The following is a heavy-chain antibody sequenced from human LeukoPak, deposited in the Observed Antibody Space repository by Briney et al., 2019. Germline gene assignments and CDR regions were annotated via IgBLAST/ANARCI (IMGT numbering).Heavy chain of an antibody. CDR2: IYYSGST. D-gene: IGHD3-10*01. CDR1: GGSISSYY. Sequence: SETLSLTCTVSGGSISSYYWGWIRQPPGKGLEWIGSIYYSGSTYYNPSLKSRVTISVDTSKNQFSLKLSSVTAADTAVYYCALYYGSGSYRVYYYMDVWGKGTTVTVSS. V-gene: IGHV4-39*01. J-gene: IGHJ6*03. CDR3: ALYYGSGSYRVYYYMDV.